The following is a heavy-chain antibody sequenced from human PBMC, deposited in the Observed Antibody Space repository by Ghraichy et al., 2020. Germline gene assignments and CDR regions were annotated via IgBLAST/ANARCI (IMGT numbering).Heavy chain of an antibody. Sequence: GESLRLSCAASGFTFSSYAMHWVRQAPGKGLEWVAVISYDGSNKYYADSVKGRFTISRDNSKNTLYLQMNSLRAEDTAVYYCVRQLANFDYWGQGTLVTVSS. CDR2: ISYDGSNK. V-gene: IGHV3-30-3*01. J-gene: IGHJ4*02. CDR1: GFTFSSYA. D-gene: IGHD6-13*01. CDR3: VRQLANFDY.